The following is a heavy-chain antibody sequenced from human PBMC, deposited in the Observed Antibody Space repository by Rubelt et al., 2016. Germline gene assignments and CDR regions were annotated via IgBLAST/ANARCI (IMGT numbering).Heavy chain of an antibody. CDR3: ARLFGYDSDY. J-gene: IGHJ4*02. V-gene: IGHV3-30*09. CDR1: GFTFSSYA. D-gene: IGHD5-12*01. CDR2: ISYDGSNK. Sequence: GGVVQPGRSLRLSCAASGFTFSSYAMHWVRQAPGKGLEWVAVISYDGSNKYYAHSVKGRFAISRDNSKNTLYLQMNSLRAEDTAVYYCARLFGYDSDYWGQGTLVTVSS.